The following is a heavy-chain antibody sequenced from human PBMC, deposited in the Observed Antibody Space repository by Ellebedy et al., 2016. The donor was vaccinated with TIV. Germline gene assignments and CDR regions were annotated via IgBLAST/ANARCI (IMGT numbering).Heavy chain of an antibody. Sequence: SETLSLXXEIDVPSISGYHWAWVQQPPGKGLEWIGDVHHRGGSRYISSLKGRVTISLDTSRKEFSLYITSVTAADTALYFCAKGSMVRGLAGWGQGTLVTVSS. J-gene: IGHJ4*02. CDR2: VHHRGGS. D-gene: IGHD3-10*01. CDR1: VPSISGYH. V-gene: IGHV4-34*01. CDR3: AKGSMVRGLAG.